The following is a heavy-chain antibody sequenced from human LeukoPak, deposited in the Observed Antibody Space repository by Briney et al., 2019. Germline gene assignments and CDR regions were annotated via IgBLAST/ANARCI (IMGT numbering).Heavy chain of an antibody. CDR3: ARCILRLFEAVDI. CDR1: GGSISSYY. J-gene: IGHJ3*02. CDR2: ISPSAST. V-gene: IGHV4-4*07. D-gene: IGHD3-3*01. Sequence: PSQTLCLTCTVSGGSISSYYWSCIRQPARKGQEWIWRISPSASTNYNPSLKCQETMSVDTSKNQFSLKLSSVTASDTAVYYCARCILRLFEAVDIWGQGKMVTVSS.